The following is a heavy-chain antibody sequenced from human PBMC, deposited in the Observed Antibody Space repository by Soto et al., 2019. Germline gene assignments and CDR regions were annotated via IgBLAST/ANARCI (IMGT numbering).Heavy chain of an antibody. CDR2: IGGGGRTT. J-gene: IGHJ4*02. Sequence: GGSLRLSCAASGFTFSTYAMGWVRQAPGKGLEWVSAIGGGGRTTYYTDSVKGRFTISRDNSKDALYLQMNSLRAEDTAVYYCVKKIGGKQPFDSWGQGTLVTVSS. CDR1: GFTFSTYA. CDR3: VKKIGGKQPFDS. D-gene: IGHD3-3*01. V-gene: IGHV3-23*01.